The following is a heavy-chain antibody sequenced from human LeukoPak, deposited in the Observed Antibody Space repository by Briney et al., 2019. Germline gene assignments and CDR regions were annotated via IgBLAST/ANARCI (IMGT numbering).Heavy chain of an antibody. CDR3: ARGWFGELLKDY. J-gene: IGHJ4*02. Sequence: ASVKVSCKASGYTFTSYGISWVRQAPGQGLEWMGWISAYNGNTNYAQKFQGRVTMTRNTSISTAYMELSSLRSEDTAVYYCARGWFGELLKDYWGQGTLVTVSS. D-gene: IGHD3-10*01. CDR2: ISAYNGNT. V-gene: IGHV1-18*01. CDR1: GYTFTSYG.